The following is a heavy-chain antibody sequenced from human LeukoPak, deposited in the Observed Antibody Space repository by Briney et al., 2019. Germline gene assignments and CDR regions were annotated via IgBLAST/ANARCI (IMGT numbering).Heavy chain of an antibody. CDR2: IWYDGSNK. V-gene: IGHV3-33*08. D-gene: IGHD6-13*01. J-gene: IGHJ6*02. CDR1: GFTFSSYA. CDR3: AREPGSSSWYQLYYYYYGMDV. Sequence: PGGSLRLSCAASGFTFSSYAMNWVRQAPGKGLEWVAVIWYDGSNKYYADSVKGRFTISRDNSKNTLYLQMNSLRAEDTAVYYCAREPGSSSWYQLYYYYYGMDVWGQGTTVTVSS.